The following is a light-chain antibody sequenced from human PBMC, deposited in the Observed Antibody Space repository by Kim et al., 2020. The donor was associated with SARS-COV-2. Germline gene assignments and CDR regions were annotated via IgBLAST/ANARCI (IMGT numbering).Light chain of an antibody. CDR3: AAWDDSLSGPV. Sequence: ELTQPPSASGTPGQRVTISCSGSSSNIGSNYVYWYQQLPGTAPKLPIYKNNQRPSGVPDRFSGSKSGTSASLAISGLRSEDEADYYCAAWDDSLSGPVFGGGTQVTVL. V-gene: IGLV1-47*01. J-gene: IGLJ2*01. CDR1: SSNIGSNY. CDR2: KNN.